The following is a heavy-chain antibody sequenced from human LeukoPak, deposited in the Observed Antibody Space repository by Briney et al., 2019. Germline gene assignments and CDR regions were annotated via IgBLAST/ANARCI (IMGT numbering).Heavy chain of an antibody. J-gene: IGHJ4*02. Sequence: TSETLCLTCAVYGGSFSGYYWSWIRQPPGKGLEWIGEINHSGSTNYNPSLKSRVTISVDTSKNQFSLKLSSVTAADTAVYYCARGIVGATRGFDYWGQGTLVTVSP. CDR2: INHSGST. D-gene: IGHD1-26*01. V-gene: IGHV4-34*01. CDR1: GGSFSGYY. CDR3: ARGIVGATRGFDY.